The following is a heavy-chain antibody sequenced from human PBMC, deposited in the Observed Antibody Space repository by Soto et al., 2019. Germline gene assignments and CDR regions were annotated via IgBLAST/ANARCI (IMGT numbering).Heavy chain of an antibody. V-gene: IGHV4-30-2*01. CDR3: AGGQVVAAQH. D-gene: IGHD2-15*01. Sequence: QLQLQESGSGLVKPSQTLSLTCAVSGGSISSGGYSWSWIRQPPGKGLEWIGSIYHSGSTFYNPSPMCRVTSSVDRSKNQCSLKLSAVTAADTAGYYCAGGQVVAAQHWGQGTLVTVSS. CDR2: IYHSGST. CDR1: GGSISSGGYS. J-gene: IGHJ4*02.